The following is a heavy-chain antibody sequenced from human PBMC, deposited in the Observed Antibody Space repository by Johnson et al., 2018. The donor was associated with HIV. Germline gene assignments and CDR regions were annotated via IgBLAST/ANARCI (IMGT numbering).Heavy chain of an antibody. V-gene: IGHV3-38-3*01. CDR2: ISGGST. J-gene: IGHJ3*01. Sequence: VQLVESRGVLVQPGGSLRLSCAASGFTVSSNEMSWVRQAPGKGLEWVSSISGGSTYFADSRKGRFTISRDNSKNSLHLQMSSLRAEDTAVYYCATRDPTHRPGAFDLWGQGTMVTVSS. CDR1: GFTVSSNE. CDR3: ATRDPTHRPGAFDL. D-gene: IGHD1-14*01.